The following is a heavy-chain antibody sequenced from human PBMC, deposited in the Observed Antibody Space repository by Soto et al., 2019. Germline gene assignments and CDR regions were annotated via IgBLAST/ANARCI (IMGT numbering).Heavy chain of an antibody. Sequence: QLQLQESGSGLVKPSETLSLTCTVSGGSITSGAYSWSWIRLPPGKRLEWIGYIYHRRTSHYNPPLKSAVTMSVDRSRNLFSLKLRSVTAADTAVYYCARTLDCGGSAGTNGFDPWGQGTLVTVSS. CDR1: GGSITSGAYS. CDR3: ARTLDCGGSAGTNGFDP. V-gene: IGHV4-30-2*01. J-gene: IGHJ5*02. D-gene: IGHD2-15*01. CDR2: IYHRRTS.